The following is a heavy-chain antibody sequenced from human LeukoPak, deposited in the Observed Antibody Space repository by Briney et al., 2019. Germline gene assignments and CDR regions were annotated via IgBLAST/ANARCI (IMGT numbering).Heavy chain of an antibody. CDR1: GFTFSTYW. D-gene: IGHD3-22*01. J-gene: IGHJ5*02. CDR2: MRRDGNEI. Sequence: GGSLRLSCSASGFTFSTYWMSWVRQAPGKGLEWVANMRRDGNEIYYLDSVRGRFTISRDNAKNSLYLQMNSLRAEDTAVYYCARDPEYYYDSSGYYSPPNWFDPWGQGTLVTVSS. V-gene: IGHV3-7*01. CDR3: ARDPEYYYDSSGYYSPPNWFDP.